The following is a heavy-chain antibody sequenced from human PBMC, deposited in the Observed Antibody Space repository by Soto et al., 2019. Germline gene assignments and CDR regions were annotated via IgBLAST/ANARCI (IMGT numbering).Heavy chain of an antibody. CDR3: ARGDAYYYDSTGSNRFDP. J-gene: IGHJ5*02. CDR1: GFSISRYY. V-gene: IGHV4-59*01. CDR2: IYYSGST. D-gene: IGHD3-22*01. Sequence: SETLSLTCTVSGFSISRYYWSWIRQPPGKGLEWIGYIYYSGSTNYNPSLKSRVTISVDTSKNQFSLKLSSVTAADTAVYYCARGDAYYYDSTGSNRFDPWGQGTLVTVSS.